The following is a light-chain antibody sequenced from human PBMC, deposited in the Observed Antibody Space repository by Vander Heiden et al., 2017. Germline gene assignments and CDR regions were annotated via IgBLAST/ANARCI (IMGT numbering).Light chain of an antibody. CDR1: QTISNF. CDR3: QQNDNTPYT. CDR2: SSS. Sequence: IQMTHSPSSLSASVGDRVVITCRASQTISNFINWHQQKPGKAPRPLIYSSSILESGVPSRFSGSGSGTDFTLTISSLQPEDFATYSCQQNDNTPYTFGQGTKVEI. J-gene: IGKJ2*01. V-gene: IGKV1-39*01.